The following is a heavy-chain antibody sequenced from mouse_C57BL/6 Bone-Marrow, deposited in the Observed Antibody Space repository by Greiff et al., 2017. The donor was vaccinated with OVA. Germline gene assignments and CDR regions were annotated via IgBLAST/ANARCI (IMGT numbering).Heavy chain of an antibody. CDR3: TPITSGHYFDY. CDR1: GFTFSDAW. D-gene: IGHD1-1*01. J-gene: IGHJ2*01. Sequence: EVQLQQSGGGLVQPGGSMKLSCAASGFTFSDAWMDWVRQSPEKGLEWVAEIRNKANNHATYYAESVKGRFTISRDDSNSSVYLQMNILRADYTVIYYCTPITSGHYFDYWGQGTTLTVSS. V-gene: IGHV6-6*01. CDR2: IRNKANNHAT.